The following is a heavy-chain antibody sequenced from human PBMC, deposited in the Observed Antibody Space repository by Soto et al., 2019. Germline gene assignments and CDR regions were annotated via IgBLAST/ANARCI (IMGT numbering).Heavy chain of an antibody. CDR1: GFSLSTSGMC. CDR3: ARCGQSGVPTDY. J-gene: IGHJ4*02. CDR2: IDWDDDK. D-gene: IGHD2-21*01. V-gene: IGHV2-70*01. Sequence: SGPTLVNPTQTLTLTCTFSGFSLSTSGMCLRWIRQPPGKALEWLALIDWDDDKYYSTSLKTRLTISKDTSKNQVVLTMTNMDPVDTATYYCARCGQSGVPTDYWGQGTLVTVSS.